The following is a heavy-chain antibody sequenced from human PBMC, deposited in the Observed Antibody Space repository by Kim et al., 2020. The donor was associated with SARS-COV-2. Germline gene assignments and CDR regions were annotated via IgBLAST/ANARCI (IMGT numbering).Heavy chain of an antibody. V-gene: IGHV1-69*13. J-gene: IGHJ4*02. CDR1: GGTFSSYA. D-gene: IGHD3-9*01. CDR2: IIPIFGTA. CDR3: ARQNYDILTGYYSGWFDY. Sequence: SVKVSCKASGGTFSSYAISWVRQAPGQGLEWMGGIIPIFGTANYAQKFQGRVTITADESTSTAYMELSSLRSEDTAVYYCARQNYDILTGYYSGWFDYWGQGTLVTVSS.